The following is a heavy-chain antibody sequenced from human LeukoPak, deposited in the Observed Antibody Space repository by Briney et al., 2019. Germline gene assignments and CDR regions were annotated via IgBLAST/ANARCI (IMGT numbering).Heavy chain of an antibody. D-gene: IGHD6-13*01. Sequence: PSETLSLTCTVSGGSISSYYWSWIRQPPGKGLEWIGYIYYSGSTNYNPSLKSRVTIAVDTSKNQFSLKLTSVTAADTAVYYCARGSSWYIPYYFDYWGQGTLVTVSS. CDR1: GGSISSYY. CDR2: IYYSGST. CDR3: ARGSSWYIPYYFDY. V-gene: IGHV4-59*01. J-gene: IGHJ4*02.